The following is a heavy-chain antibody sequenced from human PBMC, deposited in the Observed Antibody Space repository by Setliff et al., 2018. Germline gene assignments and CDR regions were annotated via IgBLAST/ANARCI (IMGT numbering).Heavy chain of an antibody. CDR3: RFWSGYYKNDY. D-gene: IGHD3-3*01. Sequence: SETLSLTCTVYGGSFSDYYWGWVRQPPGKELEWIGEINHSGSTNYIPSLKSRLTISVDTSKNQFSLKLSSVTAADTAMYYCRFWSGYYKNDYWGQGTLVTVSS. CDR2: INHSGST. CDR1: GGSFSDYY. V-gene: IGHV4-34*01. J-gene: IGHJ4*02.